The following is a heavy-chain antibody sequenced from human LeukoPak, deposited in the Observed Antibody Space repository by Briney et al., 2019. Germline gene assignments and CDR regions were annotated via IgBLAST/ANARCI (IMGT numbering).Heavy chain of an antibody. Sequence: GGSLRLSCAASGFTFSSYSMNWVRQAPGKGLEWVSYISSSSATIYYADSVKGRFTISRDNAKNSLYLQMNSLRAEDTAVYYCARLRGSSGAHFDYWGQGTLVTVSS. V-gene: IGHV3-48*01. D-gene: IGHD3-22*01. CDR2: ISSSSATI. J-gene: IGHJ4*02. CDR1: GFTFSSYS. CDR3: ARLRGSSGAHFDY.